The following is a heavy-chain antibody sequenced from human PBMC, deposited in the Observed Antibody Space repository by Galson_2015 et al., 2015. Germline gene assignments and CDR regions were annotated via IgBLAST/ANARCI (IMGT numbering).Heavy chain of an antibody. CDR3: ARGEGNVQLKFDY. V-gene: IGHV6-1*01. CDR2: TYYRPKWFN. Sequence: CAISGDSVSSNSVVWHWIRQSPSRGLEWLGRTYYRPKWFNEYAPPVESRININADASKNQFSLQLNSVTPEDTAVYYCARGEGNVQLKFDYWSQGTLVTVSS. CDR1: GDSVSSNSVV. D-gene: IGHD6-6*01. J-gene: IGHJ4*02.